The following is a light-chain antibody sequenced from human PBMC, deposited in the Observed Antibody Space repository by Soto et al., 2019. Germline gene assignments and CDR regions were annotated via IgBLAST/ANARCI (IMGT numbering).Light chain of an antibody. CDR3: QHFKSFPIT. Sequence: IQLTQSPSSLSASVGDRVTITCRASQGISTLLAWYQQKPGKAPKVLIYESSLLQGGVPSRFSGSGSGTDFTLTISSLQPEDFATYYCQHFKSFPITFGQGTRLEIK. CDR2: ESS. V-gene: IGKV1-13*02. CDR1: QGISTL. J-gene: IGKJ5*01.